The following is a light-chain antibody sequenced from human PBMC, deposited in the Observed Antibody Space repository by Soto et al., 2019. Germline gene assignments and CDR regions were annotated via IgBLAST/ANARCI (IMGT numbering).Light chain of an antibody. V-gene: IGKV3-20*01. CDR2: AAS. CDR3: QEYDTCPMIT. Sequence: IVLKNSADTLSLSPGESATLSYRASQSVRSSYLAWYQQAPGQTPRLLIYAASSRATGIPDRFSGSGSGTDFSLTISSLQPEDSAIYYCQEYDTCPMITFGEGTRLEIK. J-gene: IGKJ5*01. CDR1: QSVRSSY.